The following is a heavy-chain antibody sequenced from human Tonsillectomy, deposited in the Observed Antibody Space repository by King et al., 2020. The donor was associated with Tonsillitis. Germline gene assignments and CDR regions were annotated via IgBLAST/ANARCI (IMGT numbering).Heavy chain of an antibody. CDR3: TSVDTYYYDSGASYYFDY. CDR2: IRSKAYGGTT. CDR1: GFTFGDYA. J-gene: IGHJ4*02. Sequence: QLVQSGGGLVKPGRSLRLSCTASGFTFGDYAMSWFRQAPGKGLEWVGFIRSKAYGGTTEYAASVKGRFTISRDDSKSIAYLQMNSLKTEDTAVYYCTSVDTYYYDSGASYYFDYWGQGTLVTVSS. V-gene: IGHV3-49*05. D-gene: IGHD3-22*01.